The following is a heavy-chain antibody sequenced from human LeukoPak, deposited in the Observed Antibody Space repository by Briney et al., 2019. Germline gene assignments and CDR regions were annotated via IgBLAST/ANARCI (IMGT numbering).Heavy chain of an antibody. V-gene: IGHV3-23*01. J-gene: IGHJ4*02. CDR1: GFTFSSYA. D-gene: IGHD3-10*01. CDR3: AKGTRMYSGSQEAD. Sequence: GGSLRLSCAASGFTFSSYAMSWVRQAPGKGLEWVSAISGSGGSTYYADSVKGRFTISRDNSKNTLYLQMNSLRAEDTAVYYCAKGTRMYSGSQEADWGQGTLVTVSS. CDR2: ISGSGGST.